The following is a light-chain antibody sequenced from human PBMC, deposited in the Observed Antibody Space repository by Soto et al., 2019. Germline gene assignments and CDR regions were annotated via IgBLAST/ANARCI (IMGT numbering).Light chain of an antibody. CDR2: GTS. CDR1: SSDVGPYNS. Sequence: QSLLTQPASLSGSPGQSITISCTGTSSDVGPYNSVSWYQHHPGKAPRLLIYGTSNRPSGVSNRFSGSNSGSTASLIISGHLAEDEADYHCASYTRDTALVFGTGTKVTVL. J-gene: IGLJ1*01. CDR3: ASYTRDTALV. V-gene: IGLV2-14*01.